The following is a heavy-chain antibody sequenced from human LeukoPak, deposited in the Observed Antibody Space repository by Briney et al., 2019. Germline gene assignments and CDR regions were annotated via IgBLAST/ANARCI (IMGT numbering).Heavy chain of an antibody. V-gene: IGHV3-74*01. CDR2: IRSDGRTT. CDR1: GITLSDYW. CDR3: ARDTPPGIAARAYNWFDP. Sequence: GGSLRLSCAASGITLSDYWMHWVRHGPGKGLVWVSRIRSDGRTTNYADSVKGRFTISRDNAKNSLYLQMNSLRAEDTAVYYCARDTPPGIAARAYNWFDPWGQGTLVTVSS. D-gene: IGHD6-6*01. J-gene: IGHJ5*02.